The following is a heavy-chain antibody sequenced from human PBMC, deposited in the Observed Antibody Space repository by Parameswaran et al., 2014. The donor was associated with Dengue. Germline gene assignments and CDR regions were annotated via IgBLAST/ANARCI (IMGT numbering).Heavy chain of an antibody. CDR3: HRCGY. Sequence: VRQMPGKGLEWVSIFYSGGGTYHADSVKGRFTISSDNSMSTLYLQMCSLKAEDTAVYYCHRCGYWGQGTLVTVSS. CDR2: FYSGGGT. V-gene: IGHV3-53*01. J-gene: IGHJ4*02. D-gene: IGHD1-26*01.